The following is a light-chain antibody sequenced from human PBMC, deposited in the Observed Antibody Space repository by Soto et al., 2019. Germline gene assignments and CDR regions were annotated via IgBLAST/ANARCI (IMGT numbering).Light chain of an antibody. CDR3: QSYDSSLSVHVV. CDR2: GNS. Sequence: QSALTQPPSVSGAPGQRVAISCSGSSSNIGAGYDVHWYQQLPGTAPKLLIYGNSNRPSGVPDRFSGSKSGTSASLAITGLQAQHEADYYCQSYDSSLSVHVVFGGGTKVTVL. CDR1: SSNIGAGYD. V-gene: IGLV1-40*01. J-gene: IGLJ2*01.